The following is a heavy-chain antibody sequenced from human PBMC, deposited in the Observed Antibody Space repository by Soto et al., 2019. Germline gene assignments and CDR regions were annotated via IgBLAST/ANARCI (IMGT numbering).Heavy chain of an antibody. Sequence: QVQLQESGPGLVKPSQTLSLTCTVSGGSISSGSYYWSWIRQHPGKGLEWSGYIYYSGSTYYNPPHRSRVTISVDTPNNQCTLQLSSVTAADTAVYYCARRSEGYRPFGYWGQGTLVTVSS. D-gene: IGHD1-1*01. CDR2: IYYSGST. V-gene: IGHV4-31*03. CDR1: GGSISSGSYY. CDR3: ARRSEGYRPFGY. J-gene: IGHJ4*02.